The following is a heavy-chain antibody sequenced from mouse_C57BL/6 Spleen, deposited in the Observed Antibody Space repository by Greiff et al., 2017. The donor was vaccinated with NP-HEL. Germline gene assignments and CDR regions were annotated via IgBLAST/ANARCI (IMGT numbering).Heavy chain of an antibody. CDR2: INPRNGGT. D-gene: IGHD2-4*01. Sequence: QVQLQQPGTELVKPGASVKLSCKASGYTFTSYWMHWVKQRPGQGLEWIGNINPRNGGTNYNEKFKSKATLTVDKSSSTAYMQLSSLTSEDSAVYYCARRRVYYDYDDYFDYWGQGTTLTVSS. CDR3: ARRRVYYDYDDYFDY. J-gene: IGHJ2*01. V-gene: IGHV1-53*01. CDR1: GYTFTSYW.